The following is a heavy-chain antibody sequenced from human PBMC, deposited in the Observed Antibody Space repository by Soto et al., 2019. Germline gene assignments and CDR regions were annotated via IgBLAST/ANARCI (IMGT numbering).Heavy chain of an antibody. CDR1: GGSISSYY. V-gene: IGHV4-59*08. D-gene: IGHD1-1*01. Sequence: QVQLQESGPGLVKPSETLSLTCTVSGGSISSYYWSWIRQPPGKGLEWIGYIYYSGSTNYNPSLKSRVTISVDTSKNQFSLTLSSVTAADTAVYYCAGTRGVHYYSDYMDVWGKGTTVTVSS. CDR2: IYYSGST. J-gene: IGHJ6*03. CDR3: AGTRGVHYYSDYMDV.